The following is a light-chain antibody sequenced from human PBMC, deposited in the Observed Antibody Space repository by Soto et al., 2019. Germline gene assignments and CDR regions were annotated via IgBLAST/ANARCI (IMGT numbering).Light chain of an antibody. CDR1: STNIGSNT. CDR2: SNN. J-gene: IGLJ2*01. V-gene: IGLV1-44*01. Sequence: QSVLTQPPSASGTPGQRVTMSCSGSSTNIGSNTVNWYQQLPGTAPKLLIYSNNQRPSGVPARFSGSKSGTSASLAISGLQSEDEAHYYCVAWDDSLNGVLFGGGTKVTVL. CDR3: VAWDDSLNGVL.